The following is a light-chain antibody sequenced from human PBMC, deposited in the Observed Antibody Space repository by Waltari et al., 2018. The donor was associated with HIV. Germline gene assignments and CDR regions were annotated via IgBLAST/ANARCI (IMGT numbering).Light chain of an antibody. Sequence: EIVITQSQATLSVSPGERATLSCRASQSVSRNLAWYQQKPGQAPRPLIYGESTRATGIPARFSGSGSGTEFTLTISSLQSEDFAVYYCQQYNNWPSGTFGQGTRLEIK. CDR1: QSVSRN. CDR3: QQYNNWPSGT. J-gene: IGKJ5*01. V-gene: IGKV3-15*01. CDR2: GES.